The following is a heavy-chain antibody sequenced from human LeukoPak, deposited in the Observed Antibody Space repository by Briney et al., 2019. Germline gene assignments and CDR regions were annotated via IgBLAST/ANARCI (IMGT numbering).Heavy chain of an antibody. J-gene: IGHJ6*02. D-gene: IGHD4-17*01. CDR3: ARVASSSVTHYYYYGMDV. CDR2: ISYHGRKK. CDR1: GFTFGTHA. V-gene: IGHV3-30*03. Sequence: PGMSLRLSRTASGFTFGTHAMHWVRQAPGKGLEWVAMISYHGRKKLYADSVKGRFSISRDNAENTLYLQMNSLRQDDTAVYYCARVASSSVTHYYYYGMDVWGPGTTVSVSS.